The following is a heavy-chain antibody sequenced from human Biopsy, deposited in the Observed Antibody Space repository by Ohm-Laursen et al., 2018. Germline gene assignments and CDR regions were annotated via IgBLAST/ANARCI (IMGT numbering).Heavy chain of an antibody. CDR1: GYTFTSYG. CDR3: ARCSTPYYDFWSGYQPSYYFDY. V-gene: IGHV1-18*01. Sequence: ASVKVSCKASGYTFTSYGISWVRQAPGQGLEWMGWISAYNGNTNYAQKLQGRVTMTTDTSTSTAYMELRSLRSDDTAVYYCARCSTPYYDFWSGYQPSYYFDYWGQGTLVTVSS. J-gene: IGHJ4*02. D-gene: IGHD3-3*01. CDR2: ISAYNGNT.